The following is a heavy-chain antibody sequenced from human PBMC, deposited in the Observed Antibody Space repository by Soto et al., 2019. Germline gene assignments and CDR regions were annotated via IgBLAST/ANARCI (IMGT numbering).Heavy chain of an antibody. Sequence: QVQLVQSGAEVKKPGASVKVSCKASGYTFSNYGFSWVRQAPGQGLEWMGWVSVFNGNTNYAQKFQGRVTMTTDASTTTAYMELRSLRSDDTAMYYCARDVVFDQWGQGTLVTVSS. CDR1: GYTFSNYG. V-gene: IGHV1-18*01. CDR2: VSVFNGNT. CDR3: ARDVVFDQ. J-gene: IGHJ4*02.